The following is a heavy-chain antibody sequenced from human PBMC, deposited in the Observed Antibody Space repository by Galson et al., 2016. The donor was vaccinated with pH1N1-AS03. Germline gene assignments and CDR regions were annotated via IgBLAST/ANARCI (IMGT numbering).Heavy chain of an antibody. Sequence: ETLSLTCAVSGGSMTSPDWWTWVRQPPGKGLEWIGEVHYSGTTSYNPSLNSRVTMSIDKSNNQFSLNLGSVTAADTAVYFCASAGYHTPGYHYWGQGALVAVSS. CDR3: ASAGYHTPGYHY. V-gene: IGHV4-4*01. CDR1: GGSMTSPDW. CDR2: VHYSGTT. D-gene: IGHD3-16*02. J-gene: IGHJ4*02.